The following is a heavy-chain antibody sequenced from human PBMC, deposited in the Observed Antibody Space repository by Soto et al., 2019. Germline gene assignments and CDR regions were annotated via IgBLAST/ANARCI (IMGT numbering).Heavy chain of an antibody. CDR1: GFTFNYFT. Sequence: EVQLVESGGGLVKPGESLRLSCVASGFTFNYFTMNWVRQAPGKGLEWVASISSSSSHKYSADSVRGRFTFSRDNANISLYLQMNSLRVEDTAVYYCARLRSDAFDIWGQGTLVTVSS. J-gene: IGHJ3*02. CDR3: ARLRSDAFDI. V-gene: IGHV3-21*04. D-gene: IGHD4-17*01. CDR2: ISSSSSHK.